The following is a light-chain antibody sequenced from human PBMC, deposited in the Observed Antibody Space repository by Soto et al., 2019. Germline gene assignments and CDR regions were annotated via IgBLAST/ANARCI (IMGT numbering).Light chain of an antibody. Sequence: ATQMTQSPSSLSASVGDRVTITCRASQGIRNDLGWYQQKPGKAPKLLIYAASSLHSGVPSRFSGSGSGTDFTLTITSLQPEYFATYYCLQDYTFPYTFGQGTKLEIK. CDR2: AAS. J-gene: IGKJ2*01. CDR3: LQDYTFPYT. V-gene: IGKV1-6*01. CDR1: QGIRND.